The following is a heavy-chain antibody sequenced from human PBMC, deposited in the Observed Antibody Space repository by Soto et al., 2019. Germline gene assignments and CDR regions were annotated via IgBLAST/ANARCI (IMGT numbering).Heavy chain of an antibody. CDR2: TYYRSRWYN. V-gene: IGHV6-1*01. Sequence: QVQLQESGPGLVKPSQTLSLTCAISGDSVSSNSAAWNWIRQSPSRGLEWLGRTYYRSRWYNDYAVPVRSRITVNADTSKTQFSLQLLSVTPEDTAVYYCAGTTSYQWYYMDVWGKGTTVTVSS. D-gene: IGHD1-7*01. J-gene: IGHJ6*03. CDR1: GDSVSSNSAA. CDR3: AGTTSYQWYYMDV.